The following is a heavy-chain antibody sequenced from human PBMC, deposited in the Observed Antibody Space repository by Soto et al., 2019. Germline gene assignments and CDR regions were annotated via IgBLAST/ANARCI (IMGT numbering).Heavy chain of an antibody. D-gene: IGHD6-19*01. V-gene: IGHV3-66*01. Sequence: EVQLVESGGGLVQPGGSLRLSCAASGFTVSTNYMSWVRQAPGKGLEWVSVIYGGGSTYYADSVKGRFTISRDNSKNTLYLQMNSLRGEDTAVYYCASPTEAVAGYYYYGMDVWGQGTTVTVSS. CDR3: ASPTEAVAGYYYYGMDV. CDR1: GFTVSTNY. J-gene: IGHJ6*02. CDR2: IYGGGST.